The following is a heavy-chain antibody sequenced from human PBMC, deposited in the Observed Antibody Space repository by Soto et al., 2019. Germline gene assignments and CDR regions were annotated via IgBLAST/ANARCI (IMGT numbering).Heavy chain of an antibody. CDR3: GKVLVGATGHTDSDS. CDR2: IDYNGVT. D-gene: IGHD2-15*01. Sequence: SETLSLTCTVSGGSIYRSGYYWGWIRQPPGRGLEWIGNIDYNGVTYSNPSLKSRVTISRDTSKNQFSLKLTSVTAADTALYYCGKVLVGATGHTDSDSWGPGTLVTAPQ. V-gene: IGHV4-39*01. CDR1: GGSIYRSGYY. J-gene: IGHJ4*02.